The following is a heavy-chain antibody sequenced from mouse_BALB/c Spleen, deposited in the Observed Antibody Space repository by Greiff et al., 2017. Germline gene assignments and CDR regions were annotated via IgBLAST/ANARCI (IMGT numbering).Heavy chain of an antibody. D-gene: IGHD2-3*01. V-gene: IGHV5-4*02. J-gene: IGHJ1*01. CDR3: ARDDGYPLDV. CDR2: ISDGGSYT. Sequence: DVKLVESGGGLVKPGGSLKLSCAASGFTFSDYYMYWVRQTPEKRLEWVATISDGGSYTYYPDSVKGRFTISRDNAKNNLYLQMSSLKSEDTAMYYCARDDGYPLDVWGAGTTVTVSS. CDR1: GFTFSDYY.